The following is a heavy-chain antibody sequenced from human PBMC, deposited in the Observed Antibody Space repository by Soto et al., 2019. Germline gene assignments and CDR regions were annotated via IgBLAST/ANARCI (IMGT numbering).Heavy chain of an antibody. Sequence: EVQLVESGGGLVQPGGSLKLSCAASEFTFSIYSMNWVRQAPGKGLEWVSYISRSSAIMYYAESVKGRFTISRDNAKNSLYLQMNCLRAEDTAVYFCVRGEHSGSYDSGSFHYWGQGTLVTVSS. V-gene: IGHV3-48*01. CDR1: EFTFSIYS. D-gene: IGHD6-19*01. CDR2: ISRSSAIM. J-gene: IGHJ4*02. CDR3: VRGEHSGSYDSGSFHY.